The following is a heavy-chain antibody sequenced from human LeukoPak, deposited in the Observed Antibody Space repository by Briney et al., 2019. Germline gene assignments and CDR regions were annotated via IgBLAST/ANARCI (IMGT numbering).Heavy chain of an antibody. CDR3: AKVGSSSWVHEAFVI. V-gene: IGHV3-9*01. Sequence: GRSLRLSCAASGFTFDDYAMHWVRQAPGKGLEWVSGISWSSGSIGYADSVKGRFTISRDNAKNSMYLQMNSLRAEDTGLYYCAKVGSSSWVHEAFVIWGQGTMVTVSS. CDR1: GFTFDDYA. D-gene: IGHD6-13*01. J-gene: IGHJ3*02. CDR2: ISWSSGSI.